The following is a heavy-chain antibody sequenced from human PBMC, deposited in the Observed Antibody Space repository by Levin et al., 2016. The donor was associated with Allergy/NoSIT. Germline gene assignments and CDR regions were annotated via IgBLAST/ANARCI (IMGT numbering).Heavy chain of an antibody. J-gene: IGHJ5*02. Sequence: WVRQAPGQGLEWMGWMNPNSGNTGYAQKFQGRVTMTRNTSISTAYMELSSLRSEDTAVYYCARDYGGNSGWFDPWGQGTLVTVS. CDR3: ARDYGGNSGWFDP. D-gene: IGHD4-23*01. V-gene: IGHV1-8*01. CDR2: MNPNSGNT.